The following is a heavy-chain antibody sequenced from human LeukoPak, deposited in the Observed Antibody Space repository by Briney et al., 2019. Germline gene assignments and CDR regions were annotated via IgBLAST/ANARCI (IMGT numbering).Heavy chain of an antibody. CDR1: GGSISSYY. J-gene: IGHJ6*03. V-gene: IGHV4-59*01. CDR3: ARVYYYYYMDV. CDR2: IYYSGST. Sequence: SETLSLTCTVSGGSISSYYWSWIRQPPGKGLEWIGYIYYSGSTNYNPSLKSRVTISVDTSKNRFSLKLSSVTAADTAVYYCARVYYYYYMDVWGKGTTVTVSS.